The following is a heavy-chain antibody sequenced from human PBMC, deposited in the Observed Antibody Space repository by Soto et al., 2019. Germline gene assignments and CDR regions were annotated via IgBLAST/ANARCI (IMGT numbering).Heavy chain of an antibody. D-gene: IGHD2-15*01. Sequence: GGSLRLSCAASGFTFSSYAMSWVRQAPGKGLEWVSAISGSGGSTYYADSVKGRFTISRDNSKNTLYLQMNSLRAEDTAVYYCAKIMRGQRHCSGGSCVWGEFVYWGQGTLVTVSS. CDR3: AKIMRGQRHCSGGSCVWGEFVY. V-gene: IGHV3-23*01. CDR1: GFTFSSYA. CDR2: ISGSGGST. J-gene: IGHJ4*02.